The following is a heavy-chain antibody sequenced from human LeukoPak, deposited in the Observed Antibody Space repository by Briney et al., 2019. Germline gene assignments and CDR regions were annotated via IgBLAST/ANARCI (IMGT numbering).Heavy chain of an antibody. CDR3: AKTIAVAGEGWYFDY. Sequence: SETLSLTCTVSGASISSTTYYWGWIRQPPRKGLEWIASIYYSGSTYYNPSLKSRVTISVDTSKNQFSLKLSSVTAADTAVYYCAKTIAVAGEGWYFDYWGQGILVTVSS. J-gene: IGHJ4*02. CDR1: GASISSTTYY. D-gene: IGHD6-19*01. CDR2: IYYSGST. V-gene: IGHV4-39*01.